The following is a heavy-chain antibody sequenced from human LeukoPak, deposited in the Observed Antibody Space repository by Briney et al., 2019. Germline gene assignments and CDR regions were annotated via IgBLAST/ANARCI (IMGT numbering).Heavy chain of an antibody. J-gene: IGHJ4*02. V-gene: IGHV1-18*01. D-gene: IGHD3-22*01. Sequence: ASVKVSCKASGYTFTSYGICWVRQAPGQGLEWMGWISAYNGNTNYAQKLQGRVTMTTDTSTSTAYMELRSLRSDDTAVYYCARWVDGSGPIKTDYWGQGTLVTVTS. CDR3: ARWVDGSGPIKTDY. CDR1: GYTFTSYG. CDR2: ISAYNGNT.